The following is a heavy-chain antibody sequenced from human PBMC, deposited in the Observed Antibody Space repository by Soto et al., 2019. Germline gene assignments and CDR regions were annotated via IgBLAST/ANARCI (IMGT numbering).Heavy chain of an antibody. CDR1: GFAFRSYN. CDR3: ASATVVAATFDF. Sequence: VGSLRLSCAASGFAFRSYNMNWVRQAPGKGLEWVASISSGSSNIYYADSVKGRFTISRDNAKNSLFLQMDSLRAEDSAVYYCASATVVAATFDFWGQGTLVTAPQ. CDR2: ISSGSSNI. V-gene: IGHV3-21*01. J-gene: IGHJ4*02. D-gene: IGHD2-15*01.